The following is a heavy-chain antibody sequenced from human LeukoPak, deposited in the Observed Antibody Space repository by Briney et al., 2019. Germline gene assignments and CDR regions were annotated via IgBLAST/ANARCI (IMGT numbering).Heavy chain of an antibody. CDR1: GFTVSTYW. J-gene: IGHJ4*02. CDR3: AREMGGL. D-gene: IGHD1-26*01. CDR2: INSDPSLL. V-gene: IGHV3-74*01. Sequence: GGSLRLSWAAAGFTVSTYWMGWVRHAGGKGFVWLSRINSDPSLLSYAYSVKRPFTISRDNAKNTLYLQMHSLRGEDTAVYYCAREMGGLWGQGTLVTVSS.